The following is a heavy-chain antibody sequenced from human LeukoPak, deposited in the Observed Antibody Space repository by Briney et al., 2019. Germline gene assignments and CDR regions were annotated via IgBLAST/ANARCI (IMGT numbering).Heavy chain of an antibody. Sequence: SETRSLTCTVSGGSISSLIYYWGRIRQPPGKGLEWIGSIHYSGSTYYSPSLKSRVTISVDTSRNQFSLKLTSVTAADTAVYYCARDPHYDFWSGARSWGQGTLVTVSS. CDR3: ARDPHYDFWSGARS. V-gene: IGHV4-39*07. CDR2: IHYSGST. J-gene: IGHJ4*02. CDR1: GGSISSLIYY. D-gene: IGHD3-3*01.